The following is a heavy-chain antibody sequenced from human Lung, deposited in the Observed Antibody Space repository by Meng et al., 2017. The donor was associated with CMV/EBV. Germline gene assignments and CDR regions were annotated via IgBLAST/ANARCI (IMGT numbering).Heavy chain of an antibody. D-gene: IGHD3-22*01. J-gene: IGHJ4*02. CDR2: ITSSSSYI. CDR1: GFTLSSYS. CDR3: TRDSGAYYDSSGFDY. V-gene: IGHV3-21*01. Sequence: GESLKISCAASGFTLSSYSMNWVRQAPGKGLEWVSSITSSSSYIYYADSVKGRFTVSRDNARNSLFLQMNGLRAEDTAVYYCTRDSGAYYDSSGFDYWGQGTLVTRLL.